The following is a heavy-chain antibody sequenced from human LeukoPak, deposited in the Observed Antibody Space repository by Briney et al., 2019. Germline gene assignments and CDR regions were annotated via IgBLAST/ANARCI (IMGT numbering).Heavy chain of an antibody. CDR1: GFTFSSYA. D-gene: IGHD3-10*01. V-gene: IGHV3-23*01. Sequence: GGSLRLPCAASGFTFSSYAMSWVRQAPGKGLEWVSAISGSGGSTYYADSVKGRFTISRDNSKNTLYLQMNSLRAEDTAVYYCAKAGSGSYYPQDYWGQGTLVTVSS. CDR3: AKAGSGSYYPQDY. J-gene: IGHJ4*02. CDR2: ISGSGGST.